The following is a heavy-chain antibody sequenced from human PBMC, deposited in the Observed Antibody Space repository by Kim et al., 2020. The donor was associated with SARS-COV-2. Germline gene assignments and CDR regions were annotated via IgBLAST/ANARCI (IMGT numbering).Heavy chain of an antibody. CDR3: AANFDI. Sequence: DGNKKYYVDSVKGRFTISRDNSKNMLYLQMNSLRAEDTAVYYCAANFDIWGQGTMVTVSS. V-gene: IGHV3-33*01. CDR2: DGNKK. J-gene: IGHJ3*02.